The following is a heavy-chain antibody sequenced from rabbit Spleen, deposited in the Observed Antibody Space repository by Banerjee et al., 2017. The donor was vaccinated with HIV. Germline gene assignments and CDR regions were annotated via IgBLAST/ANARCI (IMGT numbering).Heavy chain of an antibody. J-gene: IGHJ6*01. V-gene: IGHV1S45*01. CDR2: IYAGSSSGFT. Sequence: QEQLVESGGGLVQPEGSLTLTCKASEFDFSNYGVSWVRQAPGKGLEWIACIYAGSSSGFTYSATWASGRFTISKTSSTTVTLQMTSLTVADTATYFCARDTGSSFSSYGMDLWGQGTLVTVS. CDR3: ARDTGSSFSSYGMDL. CDR1: EFDFSNYG. D-gene: IGHD8-1*01.